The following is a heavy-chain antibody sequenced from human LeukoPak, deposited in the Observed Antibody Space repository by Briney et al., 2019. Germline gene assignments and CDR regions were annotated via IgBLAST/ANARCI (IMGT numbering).Heavy chain of an antibody. D-gene: IGHD3-22*01. V-gene: IGHV3-30*02. CDR1: GFTFSSYG. J-gene: IGHJ3*02. CDR3: AKGPTYYYDSSGYKRDDAFDI. CDR2: IRYDGSNK. Sequence: PGGSLRLSCAASGFTFSSYGMHWVRQAPGKGLEWVAFIRYDGSNKYYADSVKGRFTISRDNSKNTLYLQMNSLRAEGTAVYYCAKGPTYYYDSSGYKRDDAFDIWGQGTMVTVSS.